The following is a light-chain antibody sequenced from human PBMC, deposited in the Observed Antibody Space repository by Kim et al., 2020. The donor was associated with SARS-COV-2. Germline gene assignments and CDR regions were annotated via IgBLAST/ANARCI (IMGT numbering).Light chain of an antibody. CDR1: DNIDIS. J-gene: IGKJ4*01. Sequence: PGESASLSRRASDNIDISLAWYQQTPGQPPRLRIYDAAVRAAGIPDRFSGSGSGTDFTLTIGSLAPEDFAIYYCQQRGSWPPALTFGGGTKVDIK. CDR2: DAA. CDR3: QQRGSWPPALT. V-gene: IGKV3-11*01.